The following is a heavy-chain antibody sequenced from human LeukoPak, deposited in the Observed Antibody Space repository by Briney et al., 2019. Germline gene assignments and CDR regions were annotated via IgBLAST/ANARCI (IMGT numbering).Heavy chain of an antibody. CDR3: ARGSILNDDYGDYPNWFDP. J-gene: IGHJ5*02. Sequence: GGSLRLSCAASGFTFSSYSMNWVRQAPGKGLEWVSSISSSSSYIYYADSVKGRSTISRDNAKNSLYLQMNSLRAEDTAVYYCARGSILNDDYGDYPNWFDPWGQGTLVTVSS. CDR2: ISSSSSYI. V-gene: IGHV3-21*01. CDR1: GFTFSSYS. D-gene: IGHD4-17*01.